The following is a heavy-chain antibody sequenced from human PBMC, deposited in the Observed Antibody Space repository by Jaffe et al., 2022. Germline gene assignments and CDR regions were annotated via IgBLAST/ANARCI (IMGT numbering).Heavy chain of an antibody. Sequence: EVQLVESGGGLVQPGGSLRLSCAASGFTFSSYEMNWVRQAPGKGLEWVSYISSSGSTIYYADSVKGRFTISRDNAKNSLYLQMNSLRAEDTAVYYCARIEYMVRGVTNWFDPWGQGTLVTVSS. CDR1: GFTFSSYE. V-gene: IGHV3-48*03. CDR3: ARIEYMVRGVTNWFDP. J-gene: IGHJ5*02. CDR2: ISSSGSTI. D-gene: IGHD3-10*01.